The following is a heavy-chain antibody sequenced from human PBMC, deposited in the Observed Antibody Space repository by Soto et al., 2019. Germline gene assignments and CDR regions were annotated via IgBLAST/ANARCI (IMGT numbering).Heavy chain of an antibody. CDR1: GYTFSGYA. Sequence: ASVKVSCKASGYTFSGYAIHWVRQAPGQRLEWMGWINAGNGHTKYSQKFQGRVTITRDTSASTAYMELSSVTAADTAVYYCARHPSSGYHQFWSQGTLVTVSS. CDR2: INAGNGHT. J-gene: IGHJ4*02. V-gene: IGHV1-3*01. D-gene: IGHD3-22*01. CDR3: ARHPSSGYHQF.